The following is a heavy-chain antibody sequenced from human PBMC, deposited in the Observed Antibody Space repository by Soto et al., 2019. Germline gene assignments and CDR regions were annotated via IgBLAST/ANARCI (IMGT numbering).Heavy chain of an antibody. CDR3: ARDGGRHSGGIDY. CDR1: GGTFSSYS. J-gene: IGHJ4*02. CDR2: IIPIFGTA. V-gene: IGHV1-69*01. D-gene: IGHD1-26*01. Sequence: QVQLVQSGAELKKPGSSVKVSCKASGGTFSSYSINWVRQAPGQGLEWMGEIIPIFGTANYAQKFQGRVTTTADESTSTAYMELSSLRSEDTAVYYCARDGGRHSGGIDYWGQGNLVTVSS.